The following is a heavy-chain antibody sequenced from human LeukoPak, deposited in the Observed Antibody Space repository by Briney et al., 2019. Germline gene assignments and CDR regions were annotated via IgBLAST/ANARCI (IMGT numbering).Heavy chain of an antibody. Sequence: GASVKLSREVSGYTLTELSMHWVRQAPGKGLEWVGGFDPEDGETLYAQKFQGRVTMTEDTSTDTAYMELSSLRSEDTAVYYCATGGEQQLVPRSYYYYYYGMDVWGQGTTVTVSS. J-gene: IGHJ6*02. CDR1: GYTLTELS. V-gene: IGHV1-24*01. CDR3: ATGGEQQLVPRSYYYYYYGMDV. D-gene: IGHD6-13*01. CDR2: FDPEDGET.